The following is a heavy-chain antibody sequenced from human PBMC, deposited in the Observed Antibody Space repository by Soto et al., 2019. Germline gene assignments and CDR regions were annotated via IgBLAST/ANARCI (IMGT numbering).Heavy chain of an antibody. J-gene: IGHJ4*02. Sequence: VQLVESGGGLVQPGGSLRLSCVASGFTFSSYWMHWVRQVPGKEPVWVSFIDSYGRSTKYADSVRGRFTISRDNAKNTLYLLMNSLRVEDTAVYYCVRGLGNSDHWGQGTLVTVSS. V-gene: IGHV3-74*03. CDR1: GFTFSSYW. CDR2: IDSYGRST. CDR3: VRGLGNSDH.